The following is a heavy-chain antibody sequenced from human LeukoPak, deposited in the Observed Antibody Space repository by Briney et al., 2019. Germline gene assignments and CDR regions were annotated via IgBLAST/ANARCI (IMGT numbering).Heavy chain of an antibody. CDR1: GGSISSHY. CDR2: IYYSGST. J-gene: IGHJ4*02. D-gene: IGHD3-22*01. CDR3: ARDSGYSLDY. V-gene: IGHV4-59*11. Sequence: SETLSLTCTVSGGSISSHYWSWIRQPPGKGLEWIGYIYYSGSTNYNPSLKSRVTISVDTSKNQFSLKLSSVTAADTAVYYCARDSGYSLDYWGQGTLVTVSS.